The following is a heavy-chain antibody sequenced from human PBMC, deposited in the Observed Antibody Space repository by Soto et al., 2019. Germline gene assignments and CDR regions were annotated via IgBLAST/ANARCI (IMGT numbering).Heavy chain of an antibody. Sequence: QVQLQQWGAGLLKPSETLSLTCAVYGGSFSGYYWSWIRQPPGKGLEWIGEINHSGSTNYNPSLKRRVTISVDTSKNQFSLKLSSVTAADTAVYYCARAALIVVVVAAAGFDPWGQGTLVTVSS. J-gene: IGHJ5*02. V-gene: IGHV4-34*01. CDR1: GGSFSGYY. CDR3: ARAALIVVVVAAAGFDP. D-gene: IGHD2-15*01. CDR2: INHSGST.